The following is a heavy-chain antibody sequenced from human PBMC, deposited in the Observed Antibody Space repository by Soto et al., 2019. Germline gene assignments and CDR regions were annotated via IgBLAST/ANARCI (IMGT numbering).Heavy chain of an antibody. V-gene: IGHV3-74*01. Sequence: GKGLVWVSRINTDGSDTSYADSVKGRFTISRDNAKNTLYLQMNSLRAEDTAVYYCTRDRRGPQHYFDYWGQGNMVTVSS. D-gene: IGHD3-10*01. J-gene: IGHJ4*02. CDR3: TRDRRGPQHYFDY. CDR2: INTDGSDT.